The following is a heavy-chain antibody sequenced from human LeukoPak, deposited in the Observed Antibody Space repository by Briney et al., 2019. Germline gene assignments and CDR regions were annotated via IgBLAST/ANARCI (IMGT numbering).Heavy chain of an antibody. D-gene: IGHD3-10*01. CDR1: GGSISSYY. Sequence: SETLSLTCTVSGGSISSYYWSWIRQPPGKGLEWIGYIYYSGSTNYNPSLKSRVTISVDTSKNQFSLKLSSVTAADTAVYYCAREYGSGGFDYWGQGALVTDSS. V-gene: IGHV4-59*12. J-gene: IGHJ4*02. CDR3: AREYGSGGFDY. CDR2: IYYSGST.